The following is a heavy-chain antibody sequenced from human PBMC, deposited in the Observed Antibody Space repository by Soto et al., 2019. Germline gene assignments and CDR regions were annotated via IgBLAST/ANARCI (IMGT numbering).Heavy chain of an antibody. CDR1: GGTFSSYA. CDR3: ASNVDTAYHY. V-gene: IGHV1-69*06. D-gene: IGHD5-18*01. Sequence: GASVKVSFKASGGTFSSYAISWLRQAPGQGLEWMGGIIPIFGTANYAQKFQSRVTITADKSTSTAYMELSSLRSEDTAVYYCASNVDTAYHYWGQGTLVTVSS. J-gene: IGHJ4*02. CDR2: IIPIFGTA.